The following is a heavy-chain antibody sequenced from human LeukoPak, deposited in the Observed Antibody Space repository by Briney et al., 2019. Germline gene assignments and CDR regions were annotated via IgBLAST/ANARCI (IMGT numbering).Heavy chain of an antibody. CDR2: ISTSGNTI. J-gene: IGHJ6*02. V-gene: IGHV3-11*04. CDR3: ARDLDTAMEDGMDV. D-gene: IGHD5-18*01. CDR1: GFTLSDYY. Sequence: PGGSLRLSCAASGFTLSDYYISWIRQVPGKGLEWLSYISTSGNTIYYAASVKGRFTISRDNAKNSLYLQMNSLRAEDTAVYYCARDLDTAMEDGMDVWGQGTTVTVSS.